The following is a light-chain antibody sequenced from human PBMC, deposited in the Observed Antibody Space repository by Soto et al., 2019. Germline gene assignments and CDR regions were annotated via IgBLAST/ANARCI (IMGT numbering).Light chain of an antibody. V-gene: IGLV2-14*01. CDR2: EVS. CDR1: SGDIGGSDY. CDR3: SSYVTSGTLV. Sequence: QSALTQAASVSGSPGQSITISCTGTSGDIGGSDYVSWYQKHPGKAPKVIIYEVSDRPSGVSDRFSGSKSGNTASLTISGLQAEDEADYYCSSYVTSGTLVFGGGTKVTVL. J-gene: IGLJ3*02.